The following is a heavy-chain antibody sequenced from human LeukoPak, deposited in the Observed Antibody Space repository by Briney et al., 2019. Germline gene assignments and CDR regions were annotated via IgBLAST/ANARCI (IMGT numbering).Heavy chain of an antibody. V-gene: IGHV3-21*01. D-gene: IGHD3-22*01. CDR3: ASSSYYDSSGYPLDY. CDR2: ISSSSSYI. CDR1: GFTFSSYS. J-gene: IGHJ4*02. Sequence: GGSLRLSCAASGFTFSSYSMNWVRQAPGKGLEWVSSISSSSSYIYYADSLKGRFTISRDNAKNSLYLQMNSLRAEDTAVYYCASSSYYDSSGYPLDYWGQGTLVTVSS.